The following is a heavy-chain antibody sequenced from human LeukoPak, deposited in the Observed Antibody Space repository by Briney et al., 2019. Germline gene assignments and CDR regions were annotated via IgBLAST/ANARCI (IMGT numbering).Heavy chain of an antibody. J-gene: IGHJ6*02. Sequence: SETLSLTCTVSGGSISSYYWSWIRQPPGNGLEWIGYIYYSGSTNYNPSLKSRVTISVDTSKNQFSLKLSSVTAADTAVYYCARDRTAWSGYYNYYYGMDVWGQGTTVTASS. CDR3: ARDRTAWSGYYNYYYGMDV. CDR2: IYYSGST. CDR1: GGSISSYY. D-gene: IGHD3-3*01. V-gene: IGHV4-59*01.